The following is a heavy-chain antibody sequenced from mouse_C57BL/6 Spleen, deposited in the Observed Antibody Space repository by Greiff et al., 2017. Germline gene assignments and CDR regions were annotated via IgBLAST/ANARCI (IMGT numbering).Heavy chain of an antibody. CDR1: GYTFTSYW. J-gene: IGHJ4*01. CDR3: ARYYGSSSAMDY. Sequence: VQLQQSGAELVKPGASVKMSCKASGYTFTSYWITWVKQRPGQGLEWIGDIYPGSGSTNYNEKFKSKATLTVDTSSSTAYMQLSSLTSEDSAVYYGARYYGSSSAMDYWGQGTSVTVSS. D-gene: IGHD1-1*01. CDR2: IYPGSGST. V-gene: IGHV1-55*01.